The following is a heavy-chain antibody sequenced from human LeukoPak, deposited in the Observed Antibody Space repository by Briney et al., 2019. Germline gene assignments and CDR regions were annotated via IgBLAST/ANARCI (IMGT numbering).Heavy chain of an antibody. D-gene: IGHD3-10*01. CDR2: IYYSGST. CDR1: GDSISSYY. Sequence: PSETLSLTCTVSGDSISSYYWSWIRQPPGKGLEWIGYIYYSGSTNYNPSLKSRVTISVDTSKNQFSLKLSSVTAADTAVYYCARQMVRHFDYWGQGTLVTVSS. J-gene: IGHJ4*02. CDR3: ARQMVRHFDY. V-gene: IGHV4-59*08.